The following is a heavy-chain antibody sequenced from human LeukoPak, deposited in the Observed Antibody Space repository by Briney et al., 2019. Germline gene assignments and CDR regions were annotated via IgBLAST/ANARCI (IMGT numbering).Heavy chain of an antibody. D-gene: IGHD1-26*01. CDR3: ARSIVGATLFDY. Sequence: SETLSLTCTVSGGSISSGDYYWSWIRQPPGKGLEWIGYIYYSGSTYYNPSLKSRDTISVDTSKNQFSLKLSSVTAADTAVYYCARSIVGATLFDYWGQGTLVTVSS. V-gene: IGHV4-30-4*01. CDR1: GGSISSGDYY. J-gene: IGHJ4*02. CDR2: IYYSGST.